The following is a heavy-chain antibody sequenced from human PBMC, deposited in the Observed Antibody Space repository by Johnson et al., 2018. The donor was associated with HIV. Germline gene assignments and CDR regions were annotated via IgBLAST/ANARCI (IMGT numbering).Heavy chain of an antibody. J-gene: IGHJ3*02. CDR3: ARESLDAFDI. V-gene: IGHV3-20*04. CDR2: ITWNSGSI. Sequence: VQLVESGGGLVQPGGSLRLSCGASGFSVSDSYMNWVRQAPGQGLEWVSGITWNSGSIGYADSVKGRFTISRDNAKNSLYLQMNSLRAEDTAVYYCARESLDAFDIWGQGTMVTVSS. CDR1: GFSVSDSY.